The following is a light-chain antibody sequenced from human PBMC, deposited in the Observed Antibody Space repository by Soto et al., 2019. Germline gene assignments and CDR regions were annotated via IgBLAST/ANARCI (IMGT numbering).Light chain of an antibody. CDR2: WAS. CDR1: QSVLSSSNNKTY. Sequence: DIVMTQSPDSLTLSLGERATINCKSSQSVLSSSNNKTYLAWYQQKPRQPPNLLINWASTRASGVPDRFSGSGSGTDFTLTISSLQAEDVAVXXXXXXXXXXLXFGQGTKVDIK. V-gene: IGKV4-1*01. J-gene: IGKJ1*01. CDR3: XXXXXXXLX.